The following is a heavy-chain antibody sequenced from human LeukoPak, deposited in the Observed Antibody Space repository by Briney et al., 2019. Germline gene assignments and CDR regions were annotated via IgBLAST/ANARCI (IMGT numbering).Heavy chain of an antibody. CDR2: IYYSGST. D-gene: IGHD6-13*01. V-gene: IGHV4-59*01. Sequence: SETLSLTCTVSGGSISSYYWSWIRQPPGKGLEWIGYIYYSGSTNYNPSLKSRVSISVDTSKNQFSLKLSSVTAADTAVYYCARGVYIAAAQYAYWGQGTLVTVSS. CDR1: GGSISSYY. J-gene: IGHJ4*02. CDR3: ARGVYIAAAQYAY.